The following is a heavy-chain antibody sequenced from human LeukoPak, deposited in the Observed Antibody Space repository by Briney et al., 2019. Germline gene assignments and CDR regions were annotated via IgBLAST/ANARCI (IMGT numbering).Heavy chain of an antibody. D-gene: IGHD6-19*01. Sequence: SETLSLTCTVSGGSISSYYWSWIRQPPGKGLEWIGYIYYSGSSNYNPSLKSRVTISVDASKNQFSLKLSSVTAADTAVFFCARVLSSGWTGFDYWGQGTLVTVSS. CDR3: ARVLSSGWTGFDY. CDR1: GGSISSYY. V-gene: IGHV4-59*01. CDR2: IYYSGSS. J-gene: IGHJ4*02.